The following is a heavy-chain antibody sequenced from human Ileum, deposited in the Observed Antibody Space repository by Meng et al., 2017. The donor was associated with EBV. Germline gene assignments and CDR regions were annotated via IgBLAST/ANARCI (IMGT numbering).Heavy chain of an antibody. CDR1: GYTFRSHA. V-gene: IGHV7-4-1*02. CDR2: INSNTGNS. Sequence: QLVQLGAELRKPGASVKVSCKASGYTFRSHAMSWVRQAPGQGLEWMGWINSNTGNSTYAQGFTGRFVFSLDTSVSTAYLHINSLKTEDTAVYYCAREVGQGWYYFDYWGQGTLVTVSS. J-gene: IGHJ4*02. CDR3: AREVGQGWYYFDY. D-gene: IGHD6-19*01.